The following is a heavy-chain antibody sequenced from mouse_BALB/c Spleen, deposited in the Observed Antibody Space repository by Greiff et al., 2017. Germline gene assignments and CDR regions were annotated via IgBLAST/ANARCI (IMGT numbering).Heavy chain of an antibody. V-gene: IGHV5-6*02. CDR1: GFTFSSYG. J-gene: IGHJ4*01. Sequence: EVKLQESGGDLVKPGGSLKLSCAASGFTFSSYGMSWVRQTPDKRLEWVATISSGGSYTYYPDSVKGRFTISRDNAKNTLYLQMSSLKSEDTAMYYCARRGGNYAMDYWGQGTSVTVSS. CDR2: ISSGGSYT. CDR3: ARRGGNYAMDY.